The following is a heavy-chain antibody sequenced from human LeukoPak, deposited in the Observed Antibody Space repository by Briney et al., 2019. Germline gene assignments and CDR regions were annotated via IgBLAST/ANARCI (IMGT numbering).Heavy chain of an antibody. J-gene: IGHJ5*02. D-gene: IGHD2-15*01. CDR1: GYTFTGYY. V-gene: IGHV1-2*06. CDR2: INPNSGGT. CDR3: ARGYCSGGSCYSVENWFDP. Sequence: EASVKVSCKAAGYTFTGYYMFWVRQAPGQGLEWMGRINPNSGGTNYAQKFQGRVTMTRDTSISTAYMELSRLRSDDTAVYYCARGYCSGGSCYSVENWFDPWGQGTLVTVSS.